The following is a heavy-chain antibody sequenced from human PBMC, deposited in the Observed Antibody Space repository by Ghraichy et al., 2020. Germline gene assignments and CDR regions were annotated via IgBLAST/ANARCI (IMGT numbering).Heavy chain of an antibody. CDR2: IYYSGST. CDR1: GGSISSYY. V-gene: IGHV4-59*01. D-gene: IGHD1-20*01. J-gene: IGHJ5*02. CDR3: ARDGQSYNKLTGTTVWFDP. Sequence: SETLSLTCTVSGGSISSYYWSWIRQPPGKGLEWIGYIYYSGSTNYNPSLKSRVTVSVDTSKNQFSLKLSSVTAADTAVYYCARDGQSYNKLTGTTVWFDPWGQGTLVTVSS.